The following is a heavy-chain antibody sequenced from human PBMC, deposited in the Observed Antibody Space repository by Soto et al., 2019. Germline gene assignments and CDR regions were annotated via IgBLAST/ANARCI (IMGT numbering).Heavy chain of an antibody. CDR2: ISGSVGST. J-gene: IGHJ4*02. Sequence: GGSLRLSCAASGFTFSSYAMSWVRQAPGKGLGWVSVISGSVGSTYYADSVKGRFTISRDNSKNTLYLQMNSLRAEDTAVYYCANSYGDHEYFDYWGQGTLVTVSS. CDR3: ANSYGDHEYFDY. CDR1: GFTFSSYA. V-gene: IGHV3-23*01. D-gene: IGHD4-17*01.